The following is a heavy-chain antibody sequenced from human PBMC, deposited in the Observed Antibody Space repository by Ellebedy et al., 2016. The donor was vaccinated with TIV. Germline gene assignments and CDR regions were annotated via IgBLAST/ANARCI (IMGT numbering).Heavy chain of an antibody. CDR1: GFTFSRYG. V-gene: IGHV3-30*18. Sequence: GGSLRLSXAASGFTFSRYGMHWVRQAPGKGLEWVAVISDDGSSTYYVDSVKGRFTISRDNSQNTLYLHMNSLRAEDTAAYHCAKEAWRGVVGQFDLWGQGTLVTVTS. CDR3: AKEAWRGVVGQFDL. D-gene: IGHD3-3*01. CDR2: ISDDGSST. J-gene: IGHJ5*02.